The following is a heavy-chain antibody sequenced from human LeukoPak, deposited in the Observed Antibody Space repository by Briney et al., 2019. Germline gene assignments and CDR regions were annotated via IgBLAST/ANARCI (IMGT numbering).Heavy chain of an antibody. CDR3: ARPYSYGDGDAFDI. J-gene: IGHJ3*02. D-gene: IGHD5-18*01. CDR2: IIPIFGTA. CDR1: GGTFSSYA. V-gene: IGHV1-69*05. Sequence: ASVKVSCKASGGTFSSYAISWVRQAPGQGLEWMGGIIPIFGTANYAQKLQGRVTMTTDTSTSTAYMELRSLRSDDTAVYYCARPYSYGDGDAFDIWGQGTMVTVSP.